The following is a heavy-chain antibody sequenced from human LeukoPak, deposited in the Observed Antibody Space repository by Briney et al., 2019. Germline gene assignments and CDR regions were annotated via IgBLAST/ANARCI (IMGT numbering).Heavy chain of an antibody. CDR3: AADGGGLSSVVTPRSSPFDY. V-gene: IGHV1-24*01. Sequence: ASVKVSCKVSGYTLNELSMHWVRQAPGKGLEWMGGFDPADGETVYAYRFQGRLTMTEDTSTNTGYMELTSLRSEDTAVYYCAADGGGLSSVVTPRSSPFDYWGQGTLVTVSS. CDR1: GYTLNELS. J-gene: IGHJ4*02. CDR2: FDPADGET. D-gene: IGHD4-23*01.